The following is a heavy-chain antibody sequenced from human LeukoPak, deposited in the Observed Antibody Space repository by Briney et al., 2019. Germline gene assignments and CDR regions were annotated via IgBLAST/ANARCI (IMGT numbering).Heavy chain of an antibody. J-gene: IGHJ3*02. D-gene: IGHD1-26*01. CDR3: ARVESYKDAFDI. CDR1: GYTFTGYY. Sequence: ASVKVSCKASGYTFTGYYMHWVRQAPGQGLEWMGWINPNSGGTNYAQKFQGRVTMTRDTSISTAYMELSRLRSDDTAVYYCARVESYKDAFDIWGRGTMVTVSS. CDR2: INPNSGGT. V-gene: IGHV1-2*02.